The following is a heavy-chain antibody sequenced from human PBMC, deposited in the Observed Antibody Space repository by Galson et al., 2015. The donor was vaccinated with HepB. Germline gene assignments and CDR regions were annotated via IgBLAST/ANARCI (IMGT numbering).Heavy chain of an antibody. Sequence: PALVKPTQTLTLTCTFSGFSLSTSGMCVSWIRQPPGKALEWLALIDWDDDKYYSTSLKTRLTISKDTSKNQVVLTMTNMDPVDTATYYCARIRTGTIFGVANYGMDVWGQGTTVTVSS. CDR1: GFSLSTSGMC. V-gene: IGHV2-70*01. CDR3: ARIRTGTIFGVANYGMDV. D-gene: IGHD3-3*01. J-gene: IGHJ6*02. CDR2: IDWDDDK.